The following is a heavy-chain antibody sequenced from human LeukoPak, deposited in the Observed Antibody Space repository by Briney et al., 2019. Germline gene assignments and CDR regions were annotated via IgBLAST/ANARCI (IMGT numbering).Heavy chain of an antibody. D-gene: IGHD4-17*01. J-gene: IGHJ6*02. CDR2: ISGSGGST. CDR3: AKAPTTVTYYGMDV. CDR1: GFTFSSYA. Sequence: PGASLRLSCAASGFTFSSYAMSWVRQAPGKGLEWVSAISGSGGSTYYADSVKGRFTISRDNSKNTLYLQMNSLRAEDTAVYYCAKAPTTVTYYGMDVWGQGPTVTVSS. V-gene: IGHV3-23*01.